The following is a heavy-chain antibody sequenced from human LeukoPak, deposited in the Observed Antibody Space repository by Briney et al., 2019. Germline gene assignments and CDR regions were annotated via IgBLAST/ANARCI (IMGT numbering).Heavy chain of an antibody. Sequence: PSETLSLTCAVYGGSFSGYYWSWIRQPPGKGLEWIGEINHSGSTNYNPSLKSRVTISVDTSKNQFSLKLSSVTAADTAVYYCAQFRIAVAGTGHIDYYYYGMDVWGQGTTVTVSS. CDR2: INHSGST. V-gene: IGHV4-34*01. CDR3: AQFRIAVAGTGHIDYYYYGMDV. J-gene: IGHJ6*02. D-gene: IGHD6-19*01. CDR1: GGSFSGYY.